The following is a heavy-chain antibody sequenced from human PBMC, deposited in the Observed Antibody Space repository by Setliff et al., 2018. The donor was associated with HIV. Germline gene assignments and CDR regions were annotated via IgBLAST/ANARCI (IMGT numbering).Heavy chain of an antibody. J-gene: IGHJ3*02. CDR3: AMSMTTYPVSRAFDI. CDR2: IIPILGIA. Sequence: GASVKVSCKASGGTFSSYAISWVRQAPGQGLEWMGGIIPILGIANYAQKFQGRVTITTDESTSTAYMELSSLRSEDTAVYYCAMSMTTYPVSRAFDIWGQGTMVTVSS. CDR1: GGTFSSYA. V-gene: IGHV1-69*10. D-gene: IGHD4-4*01.